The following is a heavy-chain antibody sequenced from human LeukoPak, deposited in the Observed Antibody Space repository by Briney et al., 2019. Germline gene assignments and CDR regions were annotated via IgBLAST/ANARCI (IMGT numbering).Heavy chain of an antibody. J-gene: IGHJ4*02. CDR1: GFTFSSYA. CDR2: ISYDGSNK. CDR3: ARNPDY. V-gene: IGHV3-30-3*01. D-gene: IGHD1-14*01. Sequence: GGSLRLSCAASGFTFSSYAMHWVRQAPGKGLEWVAVISYDGSNKYYADSVKGRFTISRDNSKNTLYLQMNSLRAEDTAVYYCARNPDYWGQGTLVTVSS.